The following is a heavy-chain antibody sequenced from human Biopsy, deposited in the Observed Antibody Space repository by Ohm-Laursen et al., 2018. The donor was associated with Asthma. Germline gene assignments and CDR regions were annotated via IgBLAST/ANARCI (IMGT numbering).Heavy chain of an antibody. CDR3: ARAVDYSHYYGIDV. Sequence: ASVTVSCKTSGYTFNSAGITWVRQAPGQGLEWMGWISVYNGNTKVAQKLQDRVTMITDTSTSTAYMELRSLRSDDTAVYFCARAVDYSHYYGIDVWGQGTTATVS. D-gene: IGHD3-10*01. J-gene: IGHJ6*02. V-gene: IGHV1-18*01. CDR2: ISVYNGNT. CDR1: GYTFNSAG.